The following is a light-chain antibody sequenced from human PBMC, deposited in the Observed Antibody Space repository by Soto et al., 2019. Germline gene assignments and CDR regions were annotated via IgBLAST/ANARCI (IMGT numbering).Light chain of an antibody. Sequence: IVLTQFLAKLVVSPGDRATLSCTASQSISGHLDWYQQKPGQAPRLLIYDASTRATGIPDRFSGSGSGAEFTLTITRLEPEDFATYYCQQYSSYWTFGQGTKG. CDR1: QSISGH. CDR2: DAS. CDR3: QQYSSYWT. J-gene: IGKJ1*01. V-gene: IGKV3-15*01.